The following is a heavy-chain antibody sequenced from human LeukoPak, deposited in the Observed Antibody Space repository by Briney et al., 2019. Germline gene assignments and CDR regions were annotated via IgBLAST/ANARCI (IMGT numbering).Heavy chain of an antibody. CDR3: AKDALISYRGAWSQSDY. Sequence: PGGSLRLSCAASGFTFSSYWMHWVRQAPGKGLEWVSAISGSGGSTYYADSVKGRFTISRDNSKNTLYLQMNSLRAEDTAIYYCAKDALISYRGAWSQSDYWGQGTLVTVSS. V-gene: IGHV3-23*01. D-gene: IGHD2/OR15-2a*01. CDR1: GFTFSSYW. CDR2: ISGSGGST. J-gene: IGHJ4*02.